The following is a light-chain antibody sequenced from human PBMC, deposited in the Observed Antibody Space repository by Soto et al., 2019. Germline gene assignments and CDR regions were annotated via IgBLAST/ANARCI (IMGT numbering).Light chain of an antibody. Sequence: EIVMTQSPGTLSVSPGERATLSCRASQSITNNLAWYQQKVGQAPRLLIYGASTRATGIPARFRGSGSGTEFTLTISSLESEDFSVYYCQQYNHWPPKMAVGQGTKVEIK. J-gene: IGKJ1*01. V-gene: IGKV3-15*01. CDR1: QSITNN. CDR3: QQYNHWPPKMA. CDR2: GAS.